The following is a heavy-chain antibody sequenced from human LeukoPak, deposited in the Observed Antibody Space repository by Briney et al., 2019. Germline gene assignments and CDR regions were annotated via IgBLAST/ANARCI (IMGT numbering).Heavy chain of an antibody. CDR2: FSACGDDT. CDR3: AKIGPSWYFHL. D-gene: IGHD2-21*01. V-gene: IGHV3-23*01. J-gene: IGHJ2*01. CDR1: GFTFSSYA. Sequence: PGGSLRLSCAASGFTFSSYAMSWVRQAPGKGLEWVSSFSACGDDTYYADSVKGRFTISRDNSRHTLYLQLNSLRADDTAEYYCAKIGPSWYFHLWGGGTLVTLS.